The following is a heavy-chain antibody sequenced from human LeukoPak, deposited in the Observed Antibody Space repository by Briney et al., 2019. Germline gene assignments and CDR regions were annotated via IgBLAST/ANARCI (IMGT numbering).Heavy chain of an antibody. CDR2: VNQSGYT. D-gene: IGHD4-17*01. J-gene: IGHJ4*02. Sequence: SETLSLTCDVSGVSFSTYYWSWIRQSPEKGLEWIGEVNQSGYTNYNPSLKGRVTISVDTSKNQFSLKLSSVTAADTAVYYCARQLYGSDYWGQGTLVTVSS. CDR1: GVSFSTYY. V-gene: IGHV4-34*01. CDR3: ARQLYGSDY.